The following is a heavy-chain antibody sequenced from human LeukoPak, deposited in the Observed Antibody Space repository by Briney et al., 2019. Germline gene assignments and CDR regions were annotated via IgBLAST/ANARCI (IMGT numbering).Heavy chain of an antibody. Sequence: GGSLRLSCAAPGFTFSSYWMSWVRQAPGKGLEWVANIKQDGSEKYYVDSVKGRFTISRDNAKNSLYLQMNSLRAEDTAVYYCARDRAFGGVIGAFDIWGQGTMVTVSS. CDR3: ARDRAFGGVIGAFDI. CDR1: GFTFSSYW. V-gene: IGHV3-7*01. J-gene: IGHJ3*02. CDR2: IKQDGSEK. D-gene: IGHD3-16*01.